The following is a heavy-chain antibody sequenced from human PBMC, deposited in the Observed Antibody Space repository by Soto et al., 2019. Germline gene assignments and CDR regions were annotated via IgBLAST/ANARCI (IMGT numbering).Heavy chain of an antibody. Sequence: GPLLPPCSASGFTFSSYSMNGVRQAPGKGLEWVSSISSSSSYIYYADSVKGRFTISRDNAKNSLYLQMNSLRAEDTAVYYCARGDWGSFDYWGQGTLVTVYS. CDR3: ARGDWGSFDY. CDR1: GFTFSSYS. CDR2: ISSSSSYI. D-gene: IGHD3-16*01. J-gene: IGHJ4*02. V-gene: IGHV3-21*01.